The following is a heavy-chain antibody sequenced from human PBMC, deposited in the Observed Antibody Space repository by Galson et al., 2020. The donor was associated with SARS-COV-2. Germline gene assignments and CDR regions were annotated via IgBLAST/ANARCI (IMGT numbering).Heavy chain of an antibody. Sequence: ASVKVSCKVSGYTLTELSMHWVRQAPGKGLEWMGGFDPEDGETIYAQKFQGRVTMTEDTSTDTAYMELSSLRSEDTAVYYCATGFAVYGSGGYWFDPWGQGTLVTVSS. CDR1: GYTLTELS. D-gene: IGHD3-10*01. J-gene: IGHJ5*02. CDR2: FDPEDGET. V-gene: IGHV1-24*01. CDR3: ATGFAVYGSGGYWFDP.